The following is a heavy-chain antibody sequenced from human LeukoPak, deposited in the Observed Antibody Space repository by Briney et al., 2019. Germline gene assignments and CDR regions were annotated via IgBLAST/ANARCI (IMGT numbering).Heavy chain of an antibody. V-gene: IGHV3-9*01. Sequence: GGSLRLSCAASGFTFDDNAMHWVRQAPGKGLEWVSGISWNSGSIGYADSVKGRFTISRDNSKNTLYLQMNSLRAEDTAVYYCAKDLDYWGQGTLVTVSS. CDR2: ISWNSGSI. J-gene: IGHJ4*02. CDR1: GFTFDDNA. CDR3: AKDLDY.